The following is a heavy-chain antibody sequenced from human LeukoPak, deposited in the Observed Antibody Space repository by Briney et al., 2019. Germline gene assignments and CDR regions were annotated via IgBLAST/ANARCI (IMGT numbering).Heavy chain of an antibody. CDR2: ISGSGGST. D-gene: IGHD3-10*01. J-gene: IGHJ4*02. V-gene: IGHV3-23*01. CDR1: GFTFSSYA. CDR3: ARDASSTPRGSGSYYNDPYFDY. Sequence: GGSLRLSCAASGFTFSSYAMSWVRQAPGKGLEWVSAISGSGGSTYYADSVKGRFTISRDNSKNSLYLQMNSLRAEDTAVYYCARDASSTPRGSGSYYNDPYFDYWGQGTLVTVSS.